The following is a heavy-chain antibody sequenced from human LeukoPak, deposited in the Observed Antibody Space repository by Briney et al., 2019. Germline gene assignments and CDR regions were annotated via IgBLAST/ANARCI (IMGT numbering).Heavy chain of an antibody. Sequence: SETLSLTCTASGASFSSGDQYWNWIRQSPGKGLEWIGSIHPSGALYNNPSLESRVTISIDTSKNQFSLNLNSVTAADTAVYFCSRGLDSRKLGYWGQGTLVTVSS. CDR3: SRGLDSRKLGY. CDR1: GASFSSGDQY. D-gene: IGHD3-22*01. J-gene: IGHJ4*02. V-gene: IGHV4-31*03. CDR2: IHPSGAL.